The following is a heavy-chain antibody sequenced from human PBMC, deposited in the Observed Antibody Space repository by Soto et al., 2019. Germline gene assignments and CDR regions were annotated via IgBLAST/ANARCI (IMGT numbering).Heavy chain of an antibody. V-gene: IGHV1-69*06. CDR1: GGTFGSDA. Sequence: GASVKVSCKASGGTFGSDAITWVRQAPGQGLEWVGRIIPIFGTTNYAQNLQGRVTISADKSTLTSYMELHSLTSDDTALYYCAREKTDSGYYTNWLDPWGQGTKVTVS. CDR3: AREKTDSGYYTNWLDP. J-gene: IGHJ5*02. D-gene: IGHD3-22*01. CDR2: IIPIFGTT.